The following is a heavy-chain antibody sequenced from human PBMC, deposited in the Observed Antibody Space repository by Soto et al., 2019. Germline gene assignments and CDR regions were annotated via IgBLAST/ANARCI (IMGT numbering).Heavy chain of an antibody. V-gene: IGHV5-51*01. CDR1: VYSFTSYW. J-gene: IGHJ6*02. CDR2: FYPGDSDT. Sequence: GESLKISCKGSVYSFTSYWIGWVRQMPGKGLEWMGIFYPGDSDTRYSPSFQGQVTISADKSISTAYLQWRSLKASDTAMYYCARQKTSSSWWYYYYYGMDVWGQGTTVTVSS. CDR3: ARQKTSSSWWYYYYYGMDV. D-gene: IGHD6-13*01.